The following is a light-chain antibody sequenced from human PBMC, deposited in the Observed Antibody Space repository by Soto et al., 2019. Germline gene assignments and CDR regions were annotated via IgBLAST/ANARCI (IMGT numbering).Light chain of an antibody. V-gene: IGLV2-23*01. Sequence: QSALTQPASVSGSPGQSITISCTGTSSDVGSYSLVSWYQQFPGKAPKLMIYEGSKRPSGVSNRFSAFKSGNTASPTISGLRAEDEADYYCCSYAGSSTLVFGGGTKVTVL. J-gene: IGLJ2*01. CDR1: SSDVGSYSL. CDR3: CSYAGSSTLV. CDR2: EGS.